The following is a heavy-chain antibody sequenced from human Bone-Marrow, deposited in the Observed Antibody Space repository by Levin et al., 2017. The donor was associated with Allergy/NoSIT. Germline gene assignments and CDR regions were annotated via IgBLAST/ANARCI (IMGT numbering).Heavy chain of an antibody. CDR3: ARVANMIVATTRPYYFDY. CDR1: GFTFSSYW. CDR2: IKQDGSEK. J-gene: IGHJ4*02. D-gene: IGHD5-12*01. V-gene: IGHV3-7*01. Sequence: ETLSLTCAASGFTFSSYWMSWVRQAPGKGLEWVANIKQDGSEKYYVDSVKGRFTISRDNAKNSLYLQMNSLRAEDTAVYYCARVANMIVATTRPYYFDYWGQGTLVTVSS.